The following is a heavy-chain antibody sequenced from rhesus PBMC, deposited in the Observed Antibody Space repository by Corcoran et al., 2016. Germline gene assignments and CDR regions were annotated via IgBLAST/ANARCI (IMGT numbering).Heavy chain of an antibody. Sequence: QLQLQESGPGLVKPSETLSLTCAVSGYSISSGYDWSWIRQPPGKGLEWIGYISYSGTTSYNPSLKSRVTISRDTSKNQFSLKLSSVTAADTAVYYCARGSYYFDYWGQGVLVTVSS. V-gene: IGHV4-122*02. J-gene: IGHJ4*01. D-gene: IGHD4-29*01. CDR2: ISYSGTT. CDR3: ARGSYYFDY. CDR1: GYSISSGYD.